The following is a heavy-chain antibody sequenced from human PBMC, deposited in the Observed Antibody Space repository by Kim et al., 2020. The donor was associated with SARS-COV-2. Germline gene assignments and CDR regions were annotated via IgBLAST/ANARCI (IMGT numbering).Heavy chain of an antibody. J-gene: IGHJ4*02. CDR2: FSHVTRRP. D-gene: IGHD2-21*02. CDR1: GDSLGRFS. Sequence: ASVKVSCKASGDSLGRFSMNWVRQVPGQGLEYMGWFSHVTRRPTYAHGFTERFVFSVGAEEGVATAYLEVHNLRAADAATYYCTSDCGRDCYLDRWGQGTPIAVSS. V-gene: IGHV7-4-1*01. CDR3: TSDCGRDCYLDR.